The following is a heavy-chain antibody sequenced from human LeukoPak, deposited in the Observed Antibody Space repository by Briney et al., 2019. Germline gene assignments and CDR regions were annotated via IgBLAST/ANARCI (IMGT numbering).Heavy chain of an antibody. CDR3: ARGECSGGSCYFPVDYYYGMDV. Sequence: SVKVSCKASGGTFSSYAISWVRQAPGQGLEWMGGIIPIFGTANYAQKFQGRVTITADESTSTAYMELSSLRSEDTAVYYCARGECSGGSCYFPVDYYYGMDVWGQGTTVTVSS. D-gene: IGHD2-15*01. CDR1: GGTFSSYA. V-gene: IGHV1-69*13. J-gene: IGHJ6*02. CDR2: IIPIFGTA.